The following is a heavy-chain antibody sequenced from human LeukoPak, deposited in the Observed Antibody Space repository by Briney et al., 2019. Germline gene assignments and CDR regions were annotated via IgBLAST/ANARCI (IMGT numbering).Heavy chain of an antibody. CDR3: ARVVYGDYVGYYYYYMDV. CDR1: GGSISSGSYY. V-gene: IGHV4-61*02. CDR2: IYTSGST. Sequence: PSETLSLTCTVSGGSISSGSYYWSWIRQPAGKGLEWIGRIYTSGSTNYNPSLKSRVTISVDTSKNQFSLKLSSVTAADTAVYYCARVVYGDYVGYYYYYMDVWGKGTTVTVSS. D-gene: IGHD4-17*01. J-gene: IGHJ6*03.